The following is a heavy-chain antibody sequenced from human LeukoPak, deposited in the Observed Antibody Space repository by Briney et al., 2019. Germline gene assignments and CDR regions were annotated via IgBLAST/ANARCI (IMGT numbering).Heavy chain of an antibody. J-gene: IGHJ2*01. CDR3: TRDSGADRRYFDL. V-gene: IGHV3-74*01. CDR1: GFTFNSYL. D-gene: IGHD7-27*01. CDR2: IDGDGATT. Sequence: GGSLRLSCAASGFTFNSYLMSWVGQAPGRGLVWVSRIDGDGATTSYEDSVKGRFTISRDNANNMVYLEMNSLRVEDTAVYYCTRDSGADRRYFDLWGRGTLVTVSS.